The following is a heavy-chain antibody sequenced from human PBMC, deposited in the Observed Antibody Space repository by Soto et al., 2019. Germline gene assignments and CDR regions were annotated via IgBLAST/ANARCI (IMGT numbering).Heavy chain of an antibody. CDR1: GFSLSPSGMS. Sequence: QITLKESGPTMVKPTQTLTLACTFSGFSLSPSGMSVGWIRQPPGKALEWLALIYWDDDKRYSPSLRSRLTITKDTSKNQVVLTMTNMDPVDTATYYCALIQRSDAFWSGYHTDHFDYWGQGTLVTVSS. V-gene: IGHV2-5*02. CDR3: ALIQRSDAFWSGYHTDHFDY. J-gene: IGHJ4*02. CDR2: IYWDDDK. D-gene: IGHD3-3*01.